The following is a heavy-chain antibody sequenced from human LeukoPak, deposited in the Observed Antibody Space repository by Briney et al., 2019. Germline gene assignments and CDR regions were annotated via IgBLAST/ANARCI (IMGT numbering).Heavy chain of an antibody. CDR3: AKEKVTNIYYFDS. D-gene: IGHD2-21*01. J-gene: IGHJ4*02. Sequence: PGGSLRLSCAASGFTFTSYAMTWVRLAPGQGLEWVSTISGSGGSTYYADSVKGRLTISRDNAKNTLYLQMNSLRAEDTAAYYCAKEKVTNIYYFDSWGQGALVTVSS. V-gene: IGHV3-23*01. CDR2: ISGSGGST. CDR1: GFTFTSYA.